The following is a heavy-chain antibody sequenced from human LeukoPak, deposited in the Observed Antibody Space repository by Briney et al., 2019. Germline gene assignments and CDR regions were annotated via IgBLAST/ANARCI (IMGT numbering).Heavy chain of an antibody. Sequence: GGSLRLSCAASEFSVGSNYMTWVRQAPGKGLEWVSLIYSGGSTYYADSVKGRFTISRDNSKNTLYLQMNNLRADDTAVYSCAKSFTSSSSDYWGQGTLVTVSS. V-gene: IGHV3-66*01. CDR1: EFSVGSNY. J-gene: IGHJ4*02. CDR3: AKSFTSSSSDY. D-gene: IGHD6-13*01. CDR2: IYSGGST.